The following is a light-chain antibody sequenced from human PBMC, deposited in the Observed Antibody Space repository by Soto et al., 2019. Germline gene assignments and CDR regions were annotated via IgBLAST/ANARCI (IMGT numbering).Light chain of an antibody. CDR1: YGFNY. Sequence: QSVLTQPASVSGSPGQSITISCTGIYGFNYVSWYQQHPGKVPKLVISEVSNRPSGVPSRFAGSRSANTASLTISGLQAEDEADYYCSSYTTSGILLFGGGTQLTVL. V-gene: IGLV2-14*01. CDR3: SSYTTSGILL. J-gene: IGLJ2*01. CDR2: EVS.